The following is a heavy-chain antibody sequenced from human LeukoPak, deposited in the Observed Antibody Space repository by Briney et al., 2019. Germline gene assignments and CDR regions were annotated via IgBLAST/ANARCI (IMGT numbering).Heavy chain of an antibody. V-gene: IGHV4-34*01. Sequence: PPETLSLTCAVYGGSFSGYYWSWIRQPPGKGLEWIGEINHSGSTNYNPSLKSRVTISVDTSKNQFSLKLSSVTAADTAVYYCAGSGYSGYDLNYWGQGTLVTVSS. CDR1: GGSFSGYY. CDR2: INHSGST. CDR3: AGSGYSGYDLNY. D-gene: IGHD5-12*01. J-gene: IGHJ4*02.